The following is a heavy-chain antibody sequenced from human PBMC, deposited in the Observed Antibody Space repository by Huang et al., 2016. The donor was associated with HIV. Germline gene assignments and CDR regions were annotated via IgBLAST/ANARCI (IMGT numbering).Heavy chain of an antibody. CDR2: VYQSGST. CDR3: ASQHIGAAATWF. V-gene: IGHV4-39*01. J-gene: IGHJ4*02. D-gene: IGHD6-13*01. CDR1: GDFISSTNYY. Sequence: QLQLQESGPGQVKPSETLSLTCTVSGDFISSTNYYWGWIRQSPGKGLEWVGSVYQSGSTNYNPSLKRRVTLSMDTSRNQFSLRLNSVTAADTAVYYCASQHIGAAATWFWGRGTQVAVSS.